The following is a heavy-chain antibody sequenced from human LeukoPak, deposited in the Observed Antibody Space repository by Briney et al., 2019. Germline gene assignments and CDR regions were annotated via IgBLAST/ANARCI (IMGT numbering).Heavy chain of an antibody. CDR1: GCTFMRFG. Sequence: GGSLRLSCAATGCTFMRFGLRSVGQAPGKGLEWVALIRFDGTEKYYADSVKGRFTISRDNYRNTLYLQKNTLRGEDTAIDYCAKDARAFFRDDAFDIWGQGTMVTVSP. CDR3: AKDARAFFRDDAFDI. CDR2: IRFDGTEK. D-gene: IGHD3-10*01. V-gene: IGHV3-30*02. J-gene: IGHJ3*02.